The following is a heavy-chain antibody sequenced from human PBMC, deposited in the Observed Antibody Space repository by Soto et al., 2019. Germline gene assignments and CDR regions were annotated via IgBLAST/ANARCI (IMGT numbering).Heavy chain of an antibody. V-gene: IGHV4-59*08. CDR1: GGSISSYY. CDR2: IYYSGST. D-gene: IGHD2-2*01. CDR3: ARVVLPAASRAFDI. Sequence: SETLSLTCTVSGGSISSYYWSWIRQPPGKGLEWIGYIYYSGSTNYNPSLKSRVTISVDTSKNQFSLKLSSVTAADTAVYYCARVVLPAASRAFDIWGQGTMVNVSS. J-gene: IGHJ3*02.